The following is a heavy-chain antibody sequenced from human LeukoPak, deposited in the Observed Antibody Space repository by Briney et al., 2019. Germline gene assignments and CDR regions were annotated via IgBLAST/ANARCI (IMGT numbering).Heavy chain of an antibody. CDR3: AKTIRDQLLCGFNY. Sequence: PGGSLRLSCGASGFTFEASAMSWVRQAPWKGLEWVTVITGGGESTYYAHSVKGLFTISRDNSKKTLLLKVNSLRAEDTAVYFCAKTIRDQLLCGFNYWGQGIVVTVSS. V-gene: IGHV3-23*01. J-gene: IGHJ4*02. CDR2: ITGGGEST. D-gene: IGHD2-2*01. CDR1: GFTFEASA.